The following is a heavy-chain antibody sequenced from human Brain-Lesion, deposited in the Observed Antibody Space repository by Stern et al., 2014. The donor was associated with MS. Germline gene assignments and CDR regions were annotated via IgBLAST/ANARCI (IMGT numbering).Heavy chain of an antibody. D-gene: IGHD3-10*01. V-gene: IGHV1-69*09. Sequence: VQLEESGAEVKKPGSSVKVSCKTSGGTFSSYTITWVRQAPGQGLEWMGRIISLLDIADYAQKFQGRVTITADKSTSTAYMELSSLRSEDTAVYYCARESTGDAFDIWGQGTMVTVSS. J-gene: IGHJ3*02. CDR3: ARESTGDAFDI. CDR2: IISLLDIA. CDR1: GGTFSSYT.